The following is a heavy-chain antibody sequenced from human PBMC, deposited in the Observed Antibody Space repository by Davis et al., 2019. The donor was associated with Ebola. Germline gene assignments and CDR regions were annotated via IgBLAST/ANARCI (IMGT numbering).Heavy chain of an antibody. V-gene: IGHV1-46*01. J-gene: IGHJ4*02. CDR1: GFTFIDYC. D-gene: IGHD7-27*01. CDR2: INPSIGNT. CDR3: ASGEFVDF. Sequence: ASVKVSCKASGFTFIDYCMHWVRQAPGQGLEWMGLINPSIGNTSLAQKFQGRLTLTRDTSTNTVHMDLSSLKSDDTAIYYCASGEFVDFWGQGTLLTVSS.